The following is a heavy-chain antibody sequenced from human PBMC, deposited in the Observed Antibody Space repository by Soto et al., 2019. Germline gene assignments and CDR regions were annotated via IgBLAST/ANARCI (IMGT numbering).Heavy chain of an antibody. J-gene: IGHJ1*01. V-gene: IGHV3-23*01. CDR1: GFTFSNYA. Sequence: EVQLLESGGGLVQPGGSLRLSCAASGFTFSNYAMSWVHQAPGKGLEWVSGISGSGGSTYYADSVKGRFTISRDNSKNTLYLQMNSLRAEDTAVYYCAKLALYSGSPGFFQHWGQGTLVTVSS. D-gene: IGHD1-26*01. CDR2: ISGSGGST. CDR3: AKLALYSGSPGFFQH.